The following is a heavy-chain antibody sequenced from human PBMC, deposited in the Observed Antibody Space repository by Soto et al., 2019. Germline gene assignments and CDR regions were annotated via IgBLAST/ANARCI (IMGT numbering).Heavy chain of an antibody. D-gene: IGHD2-8*01. J-gene: IGHJ6*03. V-gene: IGHV3-15*01. CDR1: GFTFSNAW. Sequence: GGPLRLSCEASGFTFSNAWRSGVGQAPGKGREWVGRIKSKTDGGTTDYAAPVKGRFTISRDDSKNTLYLQMNSLKTEDTAVYYCTTHRMLYYYYMDVWGKGTTVTVSS. CDR3: TTHRMLYYYYMDV. CDR2: IKSKTDGGTT.